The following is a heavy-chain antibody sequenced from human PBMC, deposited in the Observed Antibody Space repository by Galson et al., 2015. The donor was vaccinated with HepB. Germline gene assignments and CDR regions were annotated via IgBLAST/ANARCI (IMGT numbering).Heavy chain of an antibody. CDR2: IGAAGDT. V-gene: IGHV3-13*01. Sequence: SLRLSCAASGFTLSNYDMHWVRQAAGKSLEWLSGIGAAGDTYYPGSVRGRFTIFRENAKNSLYLQMNRLRTADTAVYYCARAASNYYDNSGPFDFWGQGTLVTVSS. D-gene: IGHD3-22*01. CDR1: GFTLSNYD. J-gene: IGHJ4*02. CDR3: ARAASNYYDNSGPFDF.